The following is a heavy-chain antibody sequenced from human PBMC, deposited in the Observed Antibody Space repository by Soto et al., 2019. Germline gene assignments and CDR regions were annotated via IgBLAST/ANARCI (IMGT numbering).Heavy chain of an antibody. J-gene: IGHJ3*02. CDR1: GDTFTSYC. CDR3: ARDRPNSSHDDSFDI. CDR2: ISAYNGNT. D-gene: IGHD6-13*01. V-gene: IGHV1-18*01. Sequence: ASVKASCKASGDTFTSYCISWVRQAPGQGLEWMGWISAYNGNTNYAQKLQGRVTMTTDTSTSTAYMELRRLRSDDTAVYYCARDRPNSSHDDSFDIRGQGKM.